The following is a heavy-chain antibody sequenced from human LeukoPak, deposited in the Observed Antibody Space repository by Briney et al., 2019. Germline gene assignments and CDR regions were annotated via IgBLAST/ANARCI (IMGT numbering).Heavy chain of an antibody. CDR1: GGSISNYY. CDR2: ISYSGST. V-gene: IGHV4-59*12. D-gene: IGHD6-6*01. J-gene: IGHJ3*02. Sequence: SETLSLTCTVSGGSISNYYWSWIRQPPGKGLEWIGYISYSGSTYYNPSLKSRVTISVDRSKNQFSLKLSSVTAADTAVYYCARTSIAARRANAFDIWGQGTMVTVSS. CDR3: ARTSIAARRANAFDI.